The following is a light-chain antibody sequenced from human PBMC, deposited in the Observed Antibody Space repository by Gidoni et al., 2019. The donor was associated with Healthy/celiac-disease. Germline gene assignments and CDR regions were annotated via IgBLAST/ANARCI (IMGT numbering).Light chain of an antibody. Sequence: EIVLTQSPGTLSLSPGERATLSCRASQSVSSSYLAWYQHKPGQAHRRLIYGSSIRAPGIPDRFSGSGSGTDFTLTISRLEPEDFAVYYCQQYGSSPRTFGKGTKVEIK. CDR3: QQYGSSPRT. CDR1: QSVSSSY. V-gene: IGKV3-20*01. J-gene: IGKJ1*01. CDR2: GSS.